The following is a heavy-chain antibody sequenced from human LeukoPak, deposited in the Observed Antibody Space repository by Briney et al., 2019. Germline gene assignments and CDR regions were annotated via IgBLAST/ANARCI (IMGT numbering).Heavy chain of an antibody. J-gene: IGHJ4*02. CDR3: ASEAFCAGGSCYLHRVAS. V-gene: IGHV1-2*02. CDR1: GYTFTAYY. Sequence: ASAKVSCKTSGYTFTAYYLHWVRQAPGQGLEWMGWIDPKSGGTKYAQKFQGRVTITRDTAIGTVYMELRSLIPDDSAVYYCASEAFCAGGSCYLHRVASWGPGTLVTVSS. CDR2: IDPKSGGT. D-gene: IGHD2-15*01.